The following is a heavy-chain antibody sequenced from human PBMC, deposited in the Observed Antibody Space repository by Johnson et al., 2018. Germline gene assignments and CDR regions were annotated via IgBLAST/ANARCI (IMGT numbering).Heavy chain of an antibody. CDR3: AKASYYGTGWYGRNDY. CDR1: GFSFANSA. V-gene: IGHV3-23*04. CDR2: IRRSGGGT. J-gene: IGHJ4*02. Sequence: EVQLVESGGDLVQPGRSXRLSCASSGFSFANSAMSWVRQAPGKGREWVSAIRRSGGGTFYADSVKGRFTISRDDSRDTRYLQMNTLRAEDTALYYCAKASYYGTGWYGRNDYGGQGTLVTVSS. D-gene: IGHD3-10*01.